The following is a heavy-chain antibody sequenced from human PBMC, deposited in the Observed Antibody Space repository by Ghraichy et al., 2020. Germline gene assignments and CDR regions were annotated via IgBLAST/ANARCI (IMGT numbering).Heavy chain of an antibody. D-gene: IGHD1/OR15-1a*01. Sequence: GVLRLSCAASGFSFSTYAMSWVRQTPGKGLEWVSGIVDSGDRSYYADSVKGRFIISRDNSKNRLYLQMNSLRVEDTALYYCAKENKDARLDYFDYWGQGTLVTVSS. CDR2: IVDSGDRS. CDR1: GFSFSTYA. V-gene: IGHV3-23*01. J-gene: IGHJ4*02. CDR3: AKENKDARLDYFDY.